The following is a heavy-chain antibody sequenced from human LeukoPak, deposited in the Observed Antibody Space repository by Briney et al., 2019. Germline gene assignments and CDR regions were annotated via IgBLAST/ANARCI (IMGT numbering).Heavy chain of an antibody. V-gene: IGHV4-59*01. Sequence: SKTLSLTCTVSGGSISSYYWSWIRQPPGEGLEWIGYIYYSGSTNYNPSLESRVTISVDTSKNQFSLKLSSVTAADTAVYYCAREYTEVFDYWGQGTLVTVSS. CDR1: GGSISSYY. D-gene: IGHD1-1*01. CDR3: AREYTEVFDY. CDR2: IYYSGST. J-gene: IGHJ4*02.